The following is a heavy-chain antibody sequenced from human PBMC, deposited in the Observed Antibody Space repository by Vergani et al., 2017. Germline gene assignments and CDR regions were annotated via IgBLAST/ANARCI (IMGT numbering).Heavy chain of an antibody. CDR1: RYSFTNYW. V-gene: IGHV5-51*01. CDR2: IHPADSDT. Sequence: EVQLVQSGAEVKKPGESLKISCQISRYSFTNYWIGWVRQMPGKGLEWMGIIHPADSDTRYSPSFQGQVTISADKSISTAYLQWSSLKASDTAMYYCARHRGWGLVVVAATPWYYYYGMDVWGQXP. CDR3: ARHRGWGLVVVAATPWYYYYGMDV. J-gene: IGHJ6*02. D-gene: IGHD2-15*01.